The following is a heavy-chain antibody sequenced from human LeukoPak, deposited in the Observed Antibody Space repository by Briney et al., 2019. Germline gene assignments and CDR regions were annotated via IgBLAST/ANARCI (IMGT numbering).Heavy chain of an antibody. V-gene: IGHV3-74*01. CDR3: ARSYDH. D-gene: IGHD3-10*01. Sequence: GGSLRLSCAASGFTFSSYWMHWVRQAPGKGLVWVSRITTDGSVTHYADSVKGRSTISRDNAKNTLYLQMNSLGAEDTAVYYCARSYDHWGQGTLVTVSS. J-gene: IGHJ4*02. CDR2: ITTDGSVT. CDR1: GFTFSSYW.